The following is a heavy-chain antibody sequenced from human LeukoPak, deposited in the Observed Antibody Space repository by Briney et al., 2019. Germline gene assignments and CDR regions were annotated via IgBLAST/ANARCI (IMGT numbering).Heavy chain of an antibody. CDR2: IYHSGST. V-gene: IGHV4-4*02. CDR1: GGSISSSNW. D-gene: IGHD2-2*01. Sequence: PSGTLSLTCAVSGGSISSSNWWSWVRQPPGKGLEWIGEIYHSGSTNYNPSLKSRVTISVDKSKNQFSLKLSSVTAADTAVYYCASRYCSSTSCHWFDPWGQGTLVTVSS. CDR3: ASRYCSSTSCHWFDP. J-gene: IGHJ5*02.